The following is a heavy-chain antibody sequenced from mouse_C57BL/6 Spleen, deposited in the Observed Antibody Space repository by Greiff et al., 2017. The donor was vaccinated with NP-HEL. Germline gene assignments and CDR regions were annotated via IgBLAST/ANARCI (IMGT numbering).Heavy chain of an antibody. Sequence: QVQLKESGPELVKPGASVKISCKASGYAFSSSWMNWVKQRPGKGLEWIGRIYPGDGDPNYNGKFKGKATLTADKSSSTAYMQLSSLTSEDSAVYFCARAANWDWYFDVWGTGTTVTVSA. CDR2: IYPGDGDP. CDR1: GYAFSSSW. CDR3: ARAANWDWYFDV. D-gene: IGHD4-1*01. V-gene: IGHV1-82*01. J-gene: IGHJ1*03.